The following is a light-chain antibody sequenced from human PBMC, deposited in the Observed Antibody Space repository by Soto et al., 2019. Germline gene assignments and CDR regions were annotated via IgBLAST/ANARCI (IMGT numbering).Light chain of an antibody. CDR2: SNY. CDR3: AVWDDSLNGYYV. CDR1: SSNIGRNT. J-gene: IGLJ1*01. V-gene: IGLV1-44*01. Sequence: QSVLTQPPSASGTPGQRVTISCSGSSSNIGRNTVNWYQQLPGTAPKLLIYSNYQRPSGVPDRFSGSKSGTSASLAISGLQSEDEADYYCAVWDDSLNGYYVFGTGTKVTVL.